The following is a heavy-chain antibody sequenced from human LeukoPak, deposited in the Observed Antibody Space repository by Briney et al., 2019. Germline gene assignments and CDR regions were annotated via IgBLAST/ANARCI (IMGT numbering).Heavy chain of an antibody. CDR2: VFGGGGT. CDR1: GLSVSSTF. CDR3: ARDKGDYYYGSGTFNY. D-gene: IGHD3-10*01. J-gene: IGHJ4*02. Sequence: GGSLRLSCAASGLSVSSTFMSWVRQTPGKGLEWVSSVFGGGGTRYADSVKGRFTISRDNSKNTLYLQMNSLRAEDTAVYYCARDKGDYYYGSGTFNYWGQGTLVTVSP. V-gene: IGHV3-53*01.